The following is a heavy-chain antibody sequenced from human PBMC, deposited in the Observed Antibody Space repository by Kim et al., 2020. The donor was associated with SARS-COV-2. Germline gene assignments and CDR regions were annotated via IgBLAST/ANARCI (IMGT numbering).Heavy chain of an antibody. CDR1: GGSIGSYY. D-gene: IGHD3-22*01. CDR2: IGYSGST. J-gene: IGHJ6*02. V-gene: IGHV4-59*01. CDR3: GRELGDSRGYGLYV. Sequence: SETLSLTCTVSGGSIGSYYWSWIRQPPGEGLEWIGYIGYSGSTNYNPSLKNRVTISVDTSKNQFSLKVSSVTAADTAVYYCGRELGDSRGYGLYVWGPGTPVTVSS.